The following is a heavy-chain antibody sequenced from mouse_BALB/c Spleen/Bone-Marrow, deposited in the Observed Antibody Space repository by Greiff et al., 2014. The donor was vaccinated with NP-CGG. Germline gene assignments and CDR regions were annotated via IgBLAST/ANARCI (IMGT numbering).Heavy chain of an antibody. V-gene: IGHV14-3*02. J-gene: IGHJ4*01. CDR2: IDPANGNT. D-gene: IGHD2-1*01. Sequence: EVQLQQSGAELVKPGASVKLSCTASGFNIKDTYMHWVKQRPEQGLEWIGRIDPANGNTKYDPKFQGKATITADTSSNTAYLQLSSLTSDDTAVYYCARYGNYGYAMDYWGQGTSVTVSS. CDR1: GFNIKDTY. CDR3: ARYGNYGYAMDY.